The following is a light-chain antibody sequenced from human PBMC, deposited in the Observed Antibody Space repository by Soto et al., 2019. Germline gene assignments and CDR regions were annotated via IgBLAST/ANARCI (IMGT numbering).Light chain of an antibody. J-gene: IGKJ1*01. V-gene: IGKV3-15*01. CDR2: DAY. CDR3: QEYFQWPPGM. Sequence: EIVVTQSPATLSASPGEGVTLTCRASQFVATRLAWYQQRPGQVPRLLVYDAYTRAIGISARFSGSGSGTEFTLTISSLQSEDFALYYCQEYFQWPPGMCGPGTKVDIK. CDR1: QFVATR.